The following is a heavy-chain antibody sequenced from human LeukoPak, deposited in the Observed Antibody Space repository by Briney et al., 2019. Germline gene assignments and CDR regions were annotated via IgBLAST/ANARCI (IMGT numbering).Heavy chain of an antibody. D-gene: IGHD3-10*01. CDR3: ARAPRLMVRGVIVYYYMDV. J-gene: IGHJ6*03. Sequence: SETLSLTCAVYGGSVSGYYWSWIRQPPGKGLEWIGEIYHSGSTNYNPSLKSRVTISVDKSKNQFSLKLSSVTAADTAVYYCARAPRLMVRGVIVYYYMDVWGKGTTVTVSS. V-gene: IGHV4-34*01. CDR1: GGSVSGYY. CDR2: IYHSGST.